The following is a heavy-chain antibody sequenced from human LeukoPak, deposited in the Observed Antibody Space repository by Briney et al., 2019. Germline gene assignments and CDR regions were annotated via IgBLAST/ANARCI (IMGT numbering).Heavy chain of an antibody. Sequence: GESLQISCKGSGYSFTSYWIGWVRQMHGKGLEWMGIIYPGDSDTRYSPSFQGQVTISADKSISTAYLQWSSLKASDTAMYYCARYRSPYAFDIWGQGTMVTVSS. D-gene: IGHD2-15*01. CDR2: IYPGDSDT. CDR3: ARYRSPYAFDI. CDR1: GYSFTSYW. V-gene: IGHV5-51*01. J-gene: IGHJ3*02.